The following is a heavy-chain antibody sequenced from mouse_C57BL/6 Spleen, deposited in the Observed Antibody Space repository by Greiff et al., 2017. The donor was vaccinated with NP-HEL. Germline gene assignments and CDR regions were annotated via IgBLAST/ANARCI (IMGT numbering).Heavy chain of an antibody. J-gene: IGHJ2*01. V-gene: IGHV1-54*01. D-gene: IGHD2-3*01. Sequence: QVQLQQSGAELVRPGTSVKVSCKASGYAFTNYLIEWVKQRPGQGLEWIGVINPGSGGTNYNEKFKGKATLTADKSSSTAYMQLSSLTSEDSAVYFCARRYYGYCADYWPKGTTHTVPS. CDR2: INPGSGGT. CDR3: ARRYYGYCADY. CDR1: GYAFTNYL.